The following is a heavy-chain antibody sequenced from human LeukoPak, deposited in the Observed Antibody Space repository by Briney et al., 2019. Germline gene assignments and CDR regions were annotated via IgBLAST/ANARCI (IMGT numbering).Heavy chain of an antibody. CDR3: ARDASGSSTGLIDS. J-gene: IGHJ4*02. D-gene: IGHD1-26*01. CDR1: GFTLRRYG. CDR2: ISTSSYYI. Sequence: GGSLRLSCAASGFTLRRYGMHWVRQAPGKGLEGVSYISTSSYYIYYAHSVKGRFTISRDDAKNSVYLQMHSLRTEDTAVYYCARDASGSSTGLIDSWGQGTLVTVSS. V-gene: IGHV3-21*01.